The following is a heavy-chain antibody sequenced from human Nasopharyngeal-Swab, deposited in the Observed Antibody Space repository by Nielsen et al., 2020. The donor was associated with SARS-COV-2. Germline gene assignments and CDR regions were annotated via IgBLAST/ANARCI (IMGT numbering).Heavy chain of an antibody. CDR3: ASLGYCSSTSCTLRYYYYYGMDV. V-gene: IGHV3-7*01. J-gene: IGHJ6*02. D-gene: IGHD2-2*01. CDR2: IKQDGSEK. Sequence: VREAPGKGLEWVANIKQDGSEKYYVDSVKGRFTISRDNAKNPLYLQMNSLRAEDTAVYYCASLGYCSSTSCTLRYYYYYGMDVWGQGTTVTVSS.